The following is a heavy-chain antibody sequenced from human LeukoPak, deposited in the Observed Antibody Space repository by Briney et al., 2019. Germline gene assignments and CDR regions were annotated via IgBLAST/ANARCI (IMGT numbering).Heavy chain of an antibody. CDR2: LSRNSGNI. Sequence: PGGSLRLSCAASGFTFDDYAMHWVRQAPGKGLEWVSGLSRNSGNIGYADSVKGRFTISRDNAKNSLYLQMNSLRAEDMAFYYCTKGSCGRTSCYYGSTWGQGTLVTVSS. CDR3: TKGSCGRTSCYYGST. V-gene: IGHV3-9*03. D-gene: IGHD2-2*01. J-gene: IGHJ4*02. CDR1: GFTFDDYA.